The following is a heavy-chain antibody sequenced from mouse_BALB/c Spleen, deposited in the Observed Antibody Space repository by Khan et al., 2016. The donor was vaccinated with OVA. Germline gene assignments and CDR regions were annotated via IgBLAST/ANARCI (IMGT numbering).Heavy chain of an antibody. CDR1: GYSINSNYA. D-gene: IGHD1-1*01. Sequence: EVQLQESGPGLGKPSQSLSRKGTVNGYSINSNYAWNWIRQFPGNKLEWMGYISYSGSTSYNPSLKSRISITRDTSKNQFFLQLSSVTTEDTATYYCARGNYYGYAMDYWGQGTSVTVSS. V-gene: IGHV3-2*02. CDR2: ISYSGST. J-gene: IGHJ4*01. CDR3: ARGNYYGYAMDY.